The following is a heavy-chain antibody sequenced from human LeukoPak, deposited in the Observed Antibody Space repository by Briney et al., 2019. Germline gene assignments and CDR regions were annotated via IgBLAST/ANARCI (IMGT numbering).Heavy chain of an antibody. J-gene: IGHJ4*02. D-gene: IGHD6-19*01. Sequence: GGSLRVSCAATGFTFRNYAMGWVRQAPGKGLEWVSVIIGSGDSTNYADSVEGRFTISRDNSKNTLYLQMNSLRAEDTAVYYCAKWGACVWSGRGYFDYWGQGTLVTVSS. CDR2: IIGSGDST. V-gene: IGHV3-23*01. CDR3: AKWGACVWSGRGYFDY. CDR1: GFTFRNYA.